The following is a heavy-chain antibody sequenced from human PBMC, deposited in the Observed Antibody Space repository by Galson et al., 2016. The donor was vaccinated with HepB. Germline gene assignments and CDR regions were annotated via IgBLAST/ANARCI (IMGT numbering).Heavy chain of an antibody. Sequence: SVKVSCKASGGSFDTYPISWVRQAPGQGLEWLGRIIPILGIPSYAQKFQGRVTFATDTSTTTVYLELSSLRSEDTAVYYCADGPRDDYKAFDIWGQGTVITVSS. D-gene: IGHD3-16*01. CDR1: GGSFDTYP. CDR3: ADGPRDDYKAFDI. CDR2: IIPILGIP. J-gene: IGHJ3*02. V-gene: IGHV1-69*02.